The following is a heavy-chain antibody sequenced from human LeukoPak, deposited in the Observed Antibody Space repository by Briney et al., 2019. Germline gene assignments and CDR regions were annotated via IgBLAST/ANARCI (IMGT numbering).Heavy chain of an antibody. D-gene: IGHD3-16*01. CDR3: ATSRGSTDYYYYMDV. CDR1: GGSISSGSYY. J-gene: IGHJ6*03. CDR2: IYTSGST. V-gene: IGHV4-61*02. Sequence: SETLSLTCTVSGGSISSGSYYWSWIRQPAGKGLEWIGRIYTSGSTNYNPSLKSRVTISVDTSKNQFSLKLSSVTAADTAVYYCATSRGSTDYYYYMDVWGKGTTVTVSS.